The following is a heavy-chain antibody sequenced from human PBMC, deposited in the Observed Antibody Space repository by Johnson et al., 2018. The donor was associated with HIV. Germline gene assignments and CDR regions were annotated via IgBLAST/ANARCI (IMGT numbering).Heavy chain of an antibody. V-gene: IGHV3-49*04. D-gene: IGHD6-19*01. CDR2: IRSKAYGGTT. CDR1: GFTFGDYA. J-gene: IGHJ3*02. Sequence: VQLVESGGGLVQPGRSLRLSCTASGFTFGDYAMSWVRQAPGKGLEWVGFIRSKAYGGTTEYAASVQGRFTISRDDSKSIAYLQMNSLKTEDTAVYYCARGLQDSSGWYNAFDIWGQGTMVTVSS. CDR3: ARGLQDSSGWYNAFDI.